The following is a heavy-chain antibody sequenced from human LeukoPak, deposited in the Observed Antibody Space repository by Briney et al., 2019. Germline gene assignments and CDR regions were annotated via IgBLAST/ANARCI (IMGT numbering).Heavy chain of an antibody. V-gene: IGHV3-23*01. J-gene: IGHJ6*02. D-gene: IGHD3-10*01. CDR3: AKWGEWFRESRMDV. CDR1: GFTFSSYA. CDR2: ISGSGGST. Sequence: GGSLRLSCAASGFTFSSYAMSWVRQAPGKGLEWVSAISGSGGSTYYADSVKGRFTISRDNSKNTLYLQMNSLRAEDTAVYYCAKWGEWFRESRMDVWGQGTTVTVSS.